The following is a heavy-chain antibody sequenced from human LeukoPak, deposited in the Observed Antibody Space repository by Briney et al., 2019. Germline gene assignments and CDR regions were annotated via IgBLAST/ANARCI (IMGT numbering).Heavy chain of an antibody. CDR2: IIPILGIA. CDR1: GGTFSSYA. J-gene: IGHJ3*01. D-gene: IGHD3-10*02. Sequence: ASVKVSCKASGGTFSSYAISWVRQAPGQGLEWMGRIIPILGIANYAQKFQGRVTITADKSTSTAYMELSSLRSEDTAVYYCARVKWTYGRAFDFWGQGTMVTVSS. V-gene: IGHV1-69*04. CDR3: ARVKWTYGRAFDF.